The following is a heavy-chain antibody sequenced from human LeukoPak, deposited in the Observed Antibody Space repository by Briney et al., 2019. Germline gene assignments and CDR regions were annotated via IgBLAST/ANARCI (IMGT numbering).Heavy chain of an antibody. CDR3: ARVRYGELDV. J-gene: IGHJ6*02. D-gene: IGHD4-17*01. V-gene: IGHV3-23*01. CDR2: KSGSGGST. CDR1: GFTFSSYA. Sequence: GGSLRLSCAASGFTFSSYAMGWVRQAPGKGLEWVSSKSGSGGSTYYADSVKGRFTISRDGSKNTLYLQMNSLRAEDTAVYYCARVRYGELDVWGQGTTVTVSS.